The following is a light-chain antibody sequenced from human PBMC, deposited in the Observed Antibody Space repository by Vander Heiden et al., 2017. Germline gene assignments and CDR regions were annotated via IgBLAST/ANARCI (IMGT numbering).Light chain of an antibody. CDR2: FAS. V-gene: IGKV1-33*01. CDR1: QDIEQH. Sequence: DIQMIQLPSSLSASVGDRATTTSQASQDIEQHLNWYRRRPGKAPKLLISFASNLQTGVPSRFTGSGSGTDFTFTISSLQPEDIATYYCQQFGDLPRTFGQGTKLQIK. CDR3: QQFGDLPRT. J-gene: IGKJ2*01.